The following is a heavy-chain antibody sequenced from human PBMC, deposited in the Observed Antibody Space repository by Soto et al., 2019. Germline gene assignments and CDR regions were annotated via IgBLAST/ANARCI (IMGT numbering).Heavy chain of an antibody. V-gene: IGHV3-30-3*01. CDR1: GFTFSSYA. D-gene: IGHD1-1*01. Sequence: GGSLRLSCAASGFTFSSYAMHWVRQAPGKGLEWVAVISYDGSNKYYADSVKGRSTISRDNSKNTLYLQMNSLRAEDTAVYYCARDYSTPNWNDVRPSPVIWGQGTLVTVSS. CDR3: ARDYSTPNWNDVRPSPVI. CDR2: ISYDGSNK. J-gene: IGHJ4*02.